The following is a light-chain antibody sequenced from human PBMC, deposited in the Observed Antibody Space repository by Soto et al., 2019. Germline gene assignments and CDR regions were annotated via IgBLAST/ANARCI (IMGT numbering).Light chain of an antibody. CDR1: QSVSSD. CDR2: GAS. Sequence: EIVMTQSPATLSVSPGERATLSCRASQSVSSDLAWYQQKPGQAPRLLIYGASTRATGIPARFSGSGSGTEFTLTISSLQSEDFGLYCCQQYDSWPFTFGPGSKVHFK. J-gene: IGKJ3*01. V-gene: IGKV3-15*01. CDR3: QQYDSWPFT.